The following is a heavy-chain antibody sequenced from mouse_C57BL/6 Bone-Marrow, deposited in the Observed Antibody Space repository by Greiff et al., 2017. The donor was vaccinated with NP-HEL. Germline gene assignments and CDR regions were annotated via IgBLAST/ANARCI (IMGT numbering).Heavy chain of an antibody. D-gene: IGHD1-2*01. CDR1: GYSITSGYY. CDR3: ARAATANWYFEV. J-gene: IGHJ1*03. Sequence: EVKLLESGPGLVKPSPSLSLTCSVTGYSITSGYYWNWIRQFPGNKLEWMGYISYDGSTNYNPSLKNRISITRDTSTNQAFLKLNSVTTEDTATYYCARAATANWYFEVWGKGTTVTVSS. V-gene: IGHV3-6*01. CDR2: ISYDGST.